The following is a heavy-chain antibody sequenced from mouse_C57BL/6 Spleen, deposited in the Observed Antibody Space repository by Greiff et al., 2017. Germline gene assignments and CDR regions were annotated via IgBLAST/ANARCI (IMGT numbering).Heavy chain of an antibody. Sequence: VQLQQSGAELVKPGASVKLSCKASGYAFSSYWMNWVKQRPGKGLEWIGQIYPGAGDTNYTGKFKGKATLTADKSSSTAYMQLSSLTSEDSAVYFCAREDYYGSSYAMDYWGQGTSVTVSS. D-gene: IGHD1-1*01. J-gene: IGHJ4*01. CDR3: AREDYYGSSYAMDY. CDR1: GYAFSSYW. CDR2: IYPGAGDT. V-gene: IGHV1-80*01.